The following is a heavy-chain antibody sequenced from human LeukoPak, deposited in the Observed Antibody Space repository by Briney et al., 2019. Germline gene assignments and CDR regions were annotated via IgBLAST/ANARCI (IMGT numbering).Heavy chain of an antibody. CDR1: GFTFSTDS. V-gene: IGHV3-48*01. CDR2: ISRSGSTI. Sequence: GGSLRLSCAASGFTFSTDSMNWVRQAPGKGLEWVSYISRSGSTIYYADSVKGRFTISRDNAKNSLYLQMNSLRAEDTAVYYCAREDSADAFDIWGQGTMVTVSS. D-gene: IGHD2-15*01. J-gene: IGHJ3*02. CDR3: AREDSADAFDI.